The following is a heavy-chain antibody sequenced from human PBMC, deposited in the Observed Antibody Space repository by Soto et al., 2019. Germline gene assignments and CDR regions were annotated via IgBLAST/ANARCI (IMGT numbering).Heavy chain of an antibody. V-gene: IGHV1-18*01. Sequence: ASVKVSCKASGYTFTSYGISWVRQAPGQGLEWMGWISAYNGNTNYSQKLQGRVTMTRDTSTSTAYMELRSLGSEDTAVYYCARDRNYDILTGYSGYYFDYWGQGTLVTVSS. CDR1: GYTFTSYG. CDR3: ARDRNYDILTGYSGYYFDY. D-gene: IGHD3-9*01. J-gene: IGHJ4*02. CDR2: ISAYNGNT.